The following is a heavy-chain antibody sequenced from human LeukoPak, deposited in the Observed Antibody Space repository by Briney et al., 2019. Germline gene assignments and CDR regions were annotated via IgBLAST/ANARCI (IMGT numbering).Heavy chain of an antibody. V-gene: IGHV1-69*01. CDR3: ARSYYDILGAFDY. CDR1: GGTFSSYA. Sequence: SVKVSCKASGGTFSSYAISWVRQAPRQGLEWMGGIIPIFGTANYAQKFQGRVTITADESTSTAYMELSSLRSEDTAVYYCARSYYDILGAFDYWGQGTLVTVSS. J-gene: IGHJ4*02. CDR2: IIPIFGTA. D-gene: IGHD3-9*01.